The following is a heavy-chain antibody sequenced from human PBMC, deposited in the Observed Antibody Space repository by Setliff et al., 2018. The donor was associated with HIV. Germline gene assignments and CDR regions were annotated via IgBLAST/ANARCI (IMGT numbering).Heavy chain of an antibody. D-gene: IGHD1-26*01. CDR1: AYSFTSYW. V-gene: IGHV5-51*01. CDR2: IYPGDSDT. Sequence: GESLKISCKGSAYSFTSYWIGWVRQMPGKGLEWMEIIYPGDSDTRYSPSFQGQVTISADKSISTAYLQWSSLKASDTAMYYCARFPPMLSGSYVRGAFDIWGQGTMVTVSS. J-gene: IGHJ3*02. CDR3: ARFPPMLSGSYVRGAFDI.